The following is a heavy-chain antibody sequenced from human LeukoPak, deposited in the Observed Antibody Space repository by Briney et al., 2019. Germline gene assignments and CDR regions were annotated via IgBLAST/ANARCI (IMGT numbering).Heavy chain of an antibody. CDR3: AREGEGSGSYYNAVVRAFDI. V-gene: IGHV4-34*01. J-gene: IGHJ3*02. CDR1: GGSFSGYY. D-gene: IGHD3-10*01. CDR2: INHSGST. Sequence: SETLSLTCAVCGGSFSGYYWSWIRQPPGKGLEWIGEINHSGSTYYNPSLKSRVTISVDTSKNQFSLKLSSVTAADTAVYYCAREGEGSGSYYNAVVRAFDIWGQGTMVTVSS.